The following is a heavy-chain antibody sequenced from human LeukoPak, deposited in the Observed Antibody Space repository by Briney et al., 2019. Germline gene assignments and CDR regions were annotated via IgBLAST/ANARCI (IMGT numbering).Heavy chain of an antibody. CDR2: MNAGNGNT. D-gene: IGHD2-15*01. V-gene: IGHV1-3*01. J-gene: IGHJ6*03. CDR3: ARGRGTSGSNRDFYYYYYVDV. CDR1: GYIFTYYA. Sequence: ASVKVSCKASGYIFTYYAIHWLRQAPGQRPEWMGWMNAGNGNTKYSQKFQGRITLIRDTSAATAYMELSSLRHDDLAVYYCARGRGTSGSNRDFYYYYYVDVWGKGTTVTVSS.